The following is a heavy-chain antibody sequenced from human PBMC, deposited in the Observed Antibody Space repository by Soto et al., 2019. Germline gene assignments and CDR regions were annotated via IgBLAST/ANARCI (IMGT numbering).Heavy chain of an antibody. J-gene: IGHJ4*02. V-gene: IGHV2-5*02. CDR1: GFSLSTSGVG. Sequence: QITLKESGPTLVNPTQTLTLTCTFSGFSLSTSGVGVGWIRQPPGKALEWLALIYWDDDKRYSPSLKSRLTITKDPSKSQVVLTMTNMDPVDTATYYCAHRLGGIGVAGTFDYWGQGTLVTVSS. D-gene: IGHD6-19*01. CDR2: IYWDDDK. CDR3: AHRLGGIGVAGTFDY.